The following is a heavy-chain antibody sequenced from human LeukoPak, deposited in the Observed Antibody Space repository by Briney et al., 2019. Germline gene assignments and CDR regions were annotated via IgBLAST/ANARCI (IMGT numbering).Heavy chain of an antibody. V-gene: IGHV3-7*01. J-gene: IGHJ4*02. CDR2: IKQDGSEM. CDR1: GFTFSSYW. CDR3: ARDPGRGSCFDY. D-gene: IGHD2-15*01. Sequence: GGSLRLSCAASGFTFSSYWMNWVRQAPEKGLEWVANIKQDGSEMYHVDSVKGRFTISRDNTKNSLYLQMNNLRVGDTAVYYCARDPGRGSCFDYWGQGTLVTVSS.